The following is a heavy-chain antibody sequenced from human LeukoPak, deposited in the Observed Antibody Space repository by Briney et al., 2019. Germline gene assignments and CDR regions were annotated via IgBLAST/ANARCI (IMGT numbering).Heavy chain of an antibody. D-gene: IGHD6-13*01. V-gene: IGHV4-4*02. J-gene: IGHJ4*02. Sequence: SETLSLTCAVSGGSISSSNWWSWVRQPPGKGLEWIGEIYHSGSTNYNPSLKSRVTISVDKSKNQFSLKLSSVTAADTAAYYCARGYSSSWTRSLDYWGQGTLVTVSS. CDR3: ARGYSSSWTRSLDY. CDR2: IYHSGST. CDR1: GGSISSSNW.